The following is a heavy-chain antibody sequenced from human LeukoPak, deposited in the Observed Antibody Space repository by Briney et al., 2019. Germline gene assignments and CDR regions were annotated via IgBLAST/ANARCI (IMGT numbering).Heavy chain of an antibody. V-gene: IGHV1-69*13. CDR3: ARSIAAASYWFDP. D-gene: IGHD6-13*01. J-gene: IGHJ5*02. CDR2: IIPIFGTA. Sequence: SVTVSCQASGGTFSSYAISWVRQAPGQGLEWMGGIIPIFGTANYAQKFQGRVTITADESTSTAYMELSSLRSEDTAVYYCARSIAAASYWFDPWGQGTLVTVSS. CDR1: GGTFSSYA.